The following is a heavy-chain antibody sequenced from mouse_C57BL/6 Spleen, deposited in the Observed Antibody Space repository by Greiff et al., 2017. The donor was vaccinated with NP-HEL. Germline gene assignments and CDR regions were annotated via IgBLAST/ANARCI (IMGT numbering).Heavy chain of an antibody. J-gene: IGHJ2*01. CDR2: IHPNSGST. CDR3: ARDYGNYVGYFDY. Sequence: QVQLKQSGAELVKPGASVKLSCKASGYTFTSYWMHWVKQRPGQGLEWIGMIHPNSGSTNYNEKFKSKATLTVDKSSSTAYMQLSSLTSEDSAVYYCARDYGNYVGYFDYWGQGTTLTVSS. CDR1: GYTFTSYW. V-gene: IGHV1-64*01. D-gene: IGHD2-1*01.